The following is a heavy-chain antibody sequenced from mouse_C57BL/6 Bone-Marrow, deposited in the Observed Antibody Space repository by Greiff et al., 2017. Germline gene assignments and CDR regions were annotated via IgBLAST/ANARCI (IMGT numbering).Heavy chain of an antibody. CDR3: ATTAQIAY. CDR2: INPGSGGT. CDR1: GYAFTNYL. D-gene: IGHD3-2*02. J-gene: IGHJ3*01. V-gene: IGHV1-54*01. Sequence: VQLQQSGAELVRPGTSVKVSCKASGYAFTNYLIEWVKQRPGQGLEWIGVINPGSGGTNYNEKFKGKATLTADKSSSTAYMQLSSLTSEDSAVYFCATTAQIAYWGQGTLVTVSA.